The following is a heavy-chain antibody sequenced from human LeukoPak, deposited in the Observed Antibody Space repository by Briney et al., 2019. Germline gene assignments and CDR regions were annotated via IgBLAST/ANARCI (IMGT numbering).Heavy chain of an antibody. CDR2: IKQDGSEK. V-gene: IGHV3-7*01. CDR3: ARDRGGWQLRDFDY. D-gene: IGHD1-26*01. J-gene: IGHJ4*02. CDR1: GFTFSSYW. Sequence: PGGSLRLSCAASGFTFSSYWMSWVRQAPGKGLEWVANIKQDGSEKYYVDSVKGRFTISRDNAKNSLYLQMNSLRAEDMAVYYCARDRGGWQLRDFDYWGQGTLVTVSS.